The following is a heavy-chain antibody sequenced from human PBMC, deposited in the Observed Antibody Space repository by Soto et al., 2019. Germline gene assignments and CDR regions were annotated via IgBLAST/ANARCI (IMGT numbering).Heavy chain of an antibody. J-gene: IGHJ4*02. D-gene: IGHD3-3*01. CDR2: IKSKTDGGTT. CDR1: GFTFSNAW. Sequence: PGGSLRLSCAASGFTFSNAWMSWVRQAPGKGLEWVGRIKSKTDGGTTDYAAPVKGRFTISRDDSKNTLYLQMNSLKTEDTAVYYCTTDPGGNYDFAQGDYWVQGTLVTVSS. CDR3: TTDPGGNYDFAQGDY. V-gene: IGHV3-15*01.